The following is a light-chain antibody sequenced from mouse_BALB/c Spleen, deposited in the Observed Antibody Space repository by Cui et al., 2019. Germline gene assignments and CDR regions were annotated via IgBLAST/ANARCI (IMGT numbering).Light chain of an antibody. Sequence: DVQITQSPSYLAASPGETITINCRASKSISKYLAWYQEKPGKTNKLLIYSGSTLKSGIPSRFSGSGSGTDFTLTISSLEPEDFAMYYCQQHNEYPWTFGGGTKLEIK. V-gene: IGKV16-104*01. CDR1: KSISKY. CDR2: SGS. CDR3: QQHNEYPWT. J-gene: IGKJ1*01.